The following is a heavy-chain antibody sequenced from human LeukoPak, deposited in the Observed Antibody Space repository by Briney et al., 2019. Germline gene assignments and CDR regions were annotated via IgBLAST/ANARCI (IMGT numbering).Heavy chain of an antibody. Sequence: SETLSLTCTVSGGSISSYYWSWIRQPAGKGLEWIGRIYTSGSTNYNPSLKSRVTMSVDTSKNQFSLKLSSVTAADTAVYYCARHDDSSSWYTPPDYWGQGTLVTVSS. CDR2: IYTSGST. J-gene: IGHJ4*02. CDR3: ARHDDSSSWYTPPDY. D-gene: IGHD6-13*01. CDR1: GGSISSYY. V-gene: IGHV4-4*07.